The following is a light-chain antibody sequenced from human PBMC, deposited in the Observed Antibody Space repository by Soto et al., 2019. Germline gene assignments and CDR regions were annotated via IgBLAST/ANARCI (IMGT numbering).Light chain of an antibody. V-gene: IGKV3-11*01. CDR1: QSVGSL. CDR3: QQRSNWPIT. CDR2: DAS. J-gene: IGKJ5*01. Sequence: EIVLTQSPATLSLSPGEGATLSCRASQSVGSLLAWYQQKPGQAPRLVIYDASNRATGIPARFSGSGSGTDFTLPISGLEPEDFAVYYCQQRSNWPITFGQGTRLEIK.